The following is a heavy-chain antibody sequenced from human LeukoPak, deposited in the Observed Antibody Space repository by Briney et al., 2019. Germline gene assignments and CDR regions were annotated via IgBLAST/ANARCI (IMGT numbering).Heavy chain of an antibody. CDR3: ARDYQAARPISGYYYYYYYGMDV. CDR2: ISSSGSTI. V-gene: IGHV3-48*03. Sequence: GGSLRLSCAASGFTFSSYEMNWVRQAPGKGLEWVSYISSSGSTIYYEDSVKGRFTISRDNAKNSLSLQMNSLRAEDTAVYYCARDYQAARPISGYYYYYYYGMDVWGQGTTVTVSS. D-gene: IGHD6-6*01. J-gene: IGHJ6*02. CDR1: GFTFSSYE.